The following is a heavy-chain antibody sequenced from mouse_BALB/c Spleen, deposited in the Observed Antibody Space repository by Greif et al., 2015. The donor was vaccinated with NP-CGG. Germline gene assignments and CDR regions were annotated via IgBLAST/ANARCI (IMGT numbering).Heavy chain of an antibody. CDR1: GFTFSSYG. CDR3: ARVTTVVATGAMDY. J-gene: IGHJ4*01. CDR2: ISSGGSYT. D-gene: IGHD1-1*01. V-gene: IGHV5-6*01. Sequence: EVQLVESGGDLVKPGGSLKLSCAASGFTFSSYGMSWVRQTPDKRLEWVATISSGGSYTYYPDSVKGRFTISRDNAKNTLYLQMSSLKSEGTAMYYCARVTTVVATGAMDYWGQGTSVTVSS.